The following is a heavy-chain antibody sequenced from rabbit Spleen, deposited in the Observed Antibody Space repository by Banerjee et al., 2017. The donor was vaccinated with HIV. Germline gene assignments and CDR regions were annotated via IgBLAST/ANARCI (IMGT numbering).Heavy chain of an antibody. CDR1: GFSFSTSYY. V-gene: IGHV1S40*01. Sequence: QSLEESGGDLVKPGASLTLTCTASGFSFSTSYYMCWVRQAPGKGLECIACIYGDSSGSTWYASWAKGRFTISKTSSTTVTLQMTSLTAADTATYFCVRENDSGGVGDGYFALWGQGTLVTVS. D-gene: IGHD4-1*01. CDR3: VRENDSGGVGDGYFAL. CDR2: IYGDSSGST. J-gene: IGHJ4*01.